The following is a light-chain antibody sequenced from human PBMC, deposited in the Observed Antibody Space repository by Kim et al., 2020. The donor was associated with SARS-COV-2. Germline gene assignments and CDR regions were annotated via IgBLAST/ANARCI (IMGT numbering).Light chain of an antibody. V-gene: IGKV3-20*01. J-gene: IGKJ3*01. CDR3: QYYGDSRLT. Sequence: SPGNRATLSCRASQSMPSSSFAWYQQSPGHSPRLLIYATSRRPTGIPDRFSGSGSGTDFSLTISRLEPEDFAVYFCQYYGDSRLTFGPGTKVDIK. CDR2: ATS. CDR1: QSMPSSS.